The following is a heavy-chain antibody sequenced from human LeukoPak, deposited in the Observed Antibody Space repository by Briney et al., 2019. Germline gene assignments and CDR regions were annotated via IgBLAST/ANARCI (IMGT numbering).Heavy chain of an antibody. J-gene: IGHJ5*02. CDR2: INHSGST. CDR1: GGSFSEYY. Sequence: PSETLSLTCAVYGGSFSEYYWSWIRQPPGKGLEWIGEINHSGSTNYNPSLKSRVTISVDTSKNQFSLKLSSVTAADTAVYYCARHPSIGGWFDPWGQGTLVTVSS. CDR3: ARHPSIGGWFDP. V-gene: IGHV4-34*01. D-gene: IGHD3-10*01.